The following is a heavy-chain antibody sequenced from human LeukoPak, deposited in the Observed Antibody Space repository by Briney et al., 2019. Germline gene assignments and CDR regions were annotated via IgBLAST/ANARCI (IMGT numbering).Heavy chain of an antibody. V-gene: IGHV3-74*01. J-gene: IGHJ4*02. CDR2: INSDGSST. Sequence: GGSLRLSCAASGFTFSSYWMHWVRQAPGKGLVWVSRINSDGSSTCYADSVKGRFTISRDNAKNTLYLQMNSLRAEDTAVYYCARDSNYCSGGSCYPSGWGQGTLVTVSS. CDR1: GFTFSSYW. CDR3: ARDSNYCSGGSCYPSG. D-gene: IGHD2-15*01.